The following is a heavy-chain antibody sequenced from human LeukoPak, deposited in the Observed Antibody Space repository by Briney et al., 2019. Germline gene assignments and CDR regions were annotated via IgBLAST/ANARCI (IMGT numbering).Heavy chain of an antibody. J-gene: IGHJ4*02. CDR3: AKANGGDIVVVPAARTFDRGFDY. V-gene: IGHV3-23*01. CDR2: ISGSGGST. D-gene: IGHD2-2*01. Sequence: PGGSLRLSCVASGFTFSSYAMSWVRQAPGKGLEWVSAISGSGGSTYYADSVKGRFTISRDNSKNTLYLQMNSLRAEDTAVYYCAKANGGDIVVVPAARTFDRGFDYWGQGTLVTVSS. CDR1: GFTFSSYA.